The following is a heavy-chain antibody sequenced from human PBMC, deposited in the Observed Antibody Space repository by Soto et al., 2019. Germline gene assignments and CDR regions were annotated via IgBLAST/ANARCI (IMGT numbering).Heavy chain of an antibody. CDR2: INPNSGGT. D-gene: IGHD3-10*01. CDR3: ARVGGGLASLGYYGMDV. V-gene: IGHV1-2*04. CDR1: GYTFIGYY. J-gene: IGHJ6*02. Sequence: ASVKVSCKASGYTFIGYYIHWVRQAPGQGLEWMGWINPNSGGTNYAQRFQGWVTMTRDRSISTAYMELSRLKSDDTAVYYCARVGGGLASLGYYGMDVWGQGTTVTDSS.